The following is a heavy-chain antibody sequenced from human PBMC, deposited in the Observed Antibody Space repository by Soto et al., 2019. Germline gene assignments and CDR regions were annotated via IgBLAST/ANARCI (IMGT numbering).Heavy chain of an antibody. Sequence: PGGSLRLSCAASGFTFSSYAMSWVRQAPGKGLEWVSAISGSGGSTYYADSVKGRFTISRDNSKNTLYLQMNSLRAEDTAVYYCAKSVYPLAKNQFHSYYYYGMDVWGQGTTVTVSS. CDR3: AKSVYPLAKNQFHSYYYYGMDV. CDR1: GFTFSSYA. V-gene: IGHV3-23*01. D-gene: IGHD2-8*01. CDR2: ISGSGGST. J-gene: IGHJ6*02.